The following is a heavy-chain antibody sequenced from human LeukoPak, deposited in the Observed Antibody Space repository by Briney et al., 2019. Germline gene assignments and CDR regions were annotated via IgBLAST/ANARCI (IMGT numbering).Heavy chain of an antibody. J-gene: IGHJ4*02. CDR1: GGSINSYY. D-gene: IGHD4-23*01. Sequence: SETLSLTCTVSGGSINSYYWSWIRQPAGKGLEWIGRIYSSGSTNYNPSLKSRVSMSVDTSKNQFSLKLTSVTASDTAVYYCARGGKATVVTMWGQGILVTVSS. CDR3: ARGGKATVVTM. CDR2: IYSSGST. V-gene: IGHV4-4*07.